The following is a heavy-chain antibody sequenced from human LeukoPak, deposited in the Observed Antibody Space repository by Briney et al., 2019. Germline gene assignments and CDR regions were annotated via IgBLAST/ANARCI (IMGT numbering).Heavy chain of an antibody. CDR1: GYSFTSYW. CDR2: IYPGDSDT. D-gene: IGHD2-2*01. Sequence: GESLKISCKGSGYSFTSYWIGWVRQMPGKGLEWMGIIYPGDSDTRYSPSFQGQVTISADKSISTAYLQWSSLKASDTAMYYCARGYCSSTSCSGQWFDPWGHGTLVTVSS. J-gene: IGHJ5*02. CDR3: ARGYCSSTSCSGQWFDP. V-gene: IGHV5-51*01.